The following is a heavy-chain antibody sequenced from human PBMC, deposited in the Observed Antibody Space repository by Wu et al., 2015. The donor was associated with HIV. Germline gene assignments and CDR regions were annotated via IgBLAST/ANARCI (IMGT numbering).Heavy chain of an antibody. Sequence: QVQLVQSGAELKKPGASVKVSCKASGYTFTDYFIHWVRQAPGQGLEWMGWTNLNTGGTNYAPKFRGRVTMTRDTSISTAYIELSRLTSDDTALYYCARDELFRVDDAFDMWGQGDTGHRLF. V-gene: IGHV1-2*02. D-gene: IGHD3-10*01. CDR2: TNLNTGGT. J-gene: IGHJ3*02. CDR3: ARDELFRVDDAFDM. CDR1: GYTFTDYF.